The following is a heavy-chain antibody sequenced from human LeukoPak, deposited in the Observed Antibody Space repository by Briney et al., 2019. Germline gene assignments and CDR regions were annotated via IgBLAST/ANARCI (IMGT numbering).Heavy chain of an antibody. Sequence: ASVKVSCTASGYTFTSYGISWVRQAPGQGLEWMGWISAYNGNTNYAQKLQGRVTMTTDTSTSTAYMELRSLRSDDTAVYYCARPDSSGYYGAFDIWGQGTMVTVSS. CDR2: ISAYNGNT. CDR1: GYTFTSYG. J-gene: IGHJ3*02. D-gene: IGHD3-22*01. V-gene: IGHV1-18*01. CDR3: ARPDSSGYYGAFDI.